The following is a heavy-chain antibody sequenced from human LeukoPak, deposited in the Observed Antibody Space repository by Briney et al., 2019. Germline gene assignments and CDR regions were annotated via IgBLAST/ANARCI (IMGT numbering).Heavy chain of an antibody. CDR3: ARGPHTYYYDSSGYFQGYYFDY. CDR2: MIPIFGTA. V-gene: IGHV1-69*05. J-gene: IGHJ4*02. CDR1: GGTFSSSA. D-gene: IGHD3-22*01. Sequence: GASVKVSCKASGGTFSSSAISSVRQAPGQGLEWMGGMIPIFGTANYAQKFQGRVTITTDESTSTAYMELSSLRSEDTAVYYCARGPHTYYYDSSGYFQGYYFDYWGQGTLVTVSS.